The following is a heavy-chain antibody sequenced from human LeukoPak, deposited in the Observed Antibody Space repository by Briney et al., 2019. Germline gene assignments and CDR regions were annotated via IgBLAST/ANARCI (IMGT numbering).Heavy chain of an antibody. D-gene: IGHD3-9*01. Sequence: ETLRLTCAASGGSFSSYSLSWIRQPPGKGLEWIAEINHSGSTNYNPSLKTRVTITVDTSKNQYSLKLGSVTAAYRAVYYCARGRWAVKSYDILSGGIDYWGQGTLVTVSS. J-gene: IGHJ4*02. CDR2: INHSGST. V-gene: IGHV4-34*01. CDR3: ARGRWAVKSYDILSGGIDY. CDR1: GGSFSSYS.